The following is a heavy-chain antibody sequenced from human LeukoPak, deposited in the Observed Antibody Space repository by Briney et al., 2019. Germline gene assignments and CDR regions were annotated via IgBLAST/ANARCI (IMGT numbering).Heavy chain of an antibody. CDR3: AREKDYGTNSGPTLGFDI. CDR1: GYTFTSYD. D-gene: IGHD4-23*01. V-gene: IGHV1-8*03. Sequence: GASVKVSCKASGYTFTSYDINWVRQATGQGLEWMGWMNPNSGNTGYAQKFQGRVTITRNTSISTAYMELSSLRSEDTAVYYCAREKDYGTNSGPTLGFDIWGQGTMVTVSS. CDR2: MNPNSGNT. J-gene: IGHJ3*02.